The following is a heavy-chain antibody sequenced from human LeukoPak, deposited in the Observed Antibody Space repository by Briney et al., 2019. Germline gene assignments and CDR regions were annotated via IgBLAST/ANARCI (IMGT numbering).Heavy chain of an antibody. D-gene: IGHD1-26*01. J-gene: IGHJ6*03. CDR3: ARARIVGFDYYYYLDV. CDR2: ISSSSSYI. Sequence: GGSLRLSCAASGFTFSSYSMNWVRQAPGKGLEWVSSISSSSSYIYYADSVKGRFTISRDNAKNSLFLQMNSLRADDTAVYYCARARIVGFDYYYYLDVWGRGTTVTVSS. CDR1: GFTFSSYS. V-gene: IGHV3-21*01.